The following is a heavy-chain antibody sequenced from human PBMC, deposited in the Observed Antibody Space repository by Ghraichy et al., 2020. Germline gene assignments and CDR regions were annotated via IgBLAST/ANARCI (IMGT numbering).Heavy chain of an antibody. CDR2: IKQGGDEK. CDR1: GFTFSSYW. J-gene: IGHJ4*02. D-gene: IGHD3-10*01. Sequence: GGSLRLSCAASGFTFSSYWMSWVRQAPGKGLEWVANIKQGGDEKYYVDSVKGRFIISRDNAKKSLYLQMNSLRVEDTAVYYCARGGFRELWTGYFDYWGQETLVTVSS. V-gene: IGHV3-7*01. CDR3: ARGGFRELWTGYFDY.